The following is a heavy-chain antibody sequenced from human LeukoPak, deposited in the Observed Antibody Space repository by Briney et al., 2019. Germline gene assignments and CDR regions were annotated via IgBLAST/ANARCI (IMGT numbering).Heavy chain of an antibody. CDR3: ARGPRRAAAAPEY. J-gene: IGHJ4*02. CDR1: GXSFSGYY. V-gene: IGHV4-34*01. CDR2: INHSGST. Sequence: PSETLSLTCAVYGXSFSGYYGSWIRQPPGKGLEWIGEINHSGSTNYNPSLKSRVTISVDTSKNQFSLKLSSVTAADTAVYHCARGPRRAAAAPEYWGQGILVTVSS. D-gene: IGHD6-13*01.